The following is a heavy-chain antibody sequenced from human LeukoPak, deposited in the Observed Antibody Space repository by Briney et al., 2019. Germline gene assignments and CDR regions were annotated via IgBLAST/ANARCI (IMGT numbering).Heavy chain of an antibody. CDR2: IQYDGSNK. CDR1: GFTFGSYG. J-gene: IGHJ4*02. V-gene: IGHV3-30*02. Sequence: GGSLRLSCAASGFTFGSYGMHWVRQAPGKGLEWVAFIQYDGSNKYYADSVKGRFSISRDNSKDTLYLEMNGLRAEDTAVYYCAKHDPAFDYWGQGTLVTVSS. CDR3: AKHDPAFDY.